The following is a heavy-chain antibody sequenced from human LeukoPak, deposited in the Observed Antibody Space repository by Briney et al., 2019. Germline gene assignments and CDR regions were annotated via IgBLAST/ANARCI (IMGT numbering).Heavy chain of an antibody. Sequence: GGSLRLSCAASGFTVSSNYMSWVRQAPGKGLEWVSVIYSGGSTYYADSVKGRFTISRDNSKNTLYLQMNSLRAEDTAVYYCARDRGEVAVAGTRFDPWGQGTLVTVSS. CDR3: ARDRGEVAVAGTRFDP. J-gene: IGHJ5*02. CDR1: GFTVSSNY. CDR2: IYSGGST. D-gene: IGHD6-19*01. V-gene: IGHV3-53*01.